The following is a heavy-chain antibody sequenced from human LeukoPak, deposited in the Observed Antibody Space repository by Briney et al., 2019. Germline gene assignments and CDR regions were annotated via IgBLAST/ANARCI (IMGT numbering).Heavy chain of an antibody. CDR3: ARNDYEDYGPDY. CDR1: GFTFSNYG. V-gene: IGHV3-33*01. D-gene: IGHD4-17*01. Sequence: GRSLRLSCAASGFTFSNYGMHWVRQAPGKGLEWVAIIWYDGSNKYYADSVKGRFTISRDNSKNTLYLQMNSLRAEDTAVYYCARNDYEDYGPDYWGPGTLVTVSS. J-gene: IGHJ4*02. CDR2: IWYDGSNK.